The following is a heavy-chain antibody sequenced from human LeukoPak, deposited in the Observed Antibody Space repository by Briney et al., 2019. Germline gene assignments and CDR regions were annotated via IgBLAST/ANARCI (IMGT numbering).Heavy chain of an antibody. CDR2: IYTSGST. CDR3: ARWQYQLLNLPSPHRTGAFDP. D-gene: IGHD2-2*01. J-gene: IGHJ5*02. V-gene: IGHV4-4*09. CDR1: AGSISSYY. Sequence: PSQTLSLTCTVSAGSISSYYWSWIRQPPGKGLEWIGSIYTSGSTNYNPSLKSRVTISVDTSKNQFSLKLSSVTAADTAVYYCARWQYQLLNLPSPHRTGAFDPWGQGTLVTVSS.